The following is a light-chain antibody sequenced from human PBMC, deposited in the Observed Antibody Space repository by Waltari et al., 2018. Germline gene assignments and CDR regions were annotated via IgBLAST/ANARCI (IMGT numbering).Light chain of an antibody. V-gene: IGKV3-15*01. CDR2: GAY. CDR1: QNVGTS. CDR3: QQYEDWPRHS. Sequence: VTQSPATLSVCPGERVTLSCRASQNVGTSLAWYQQKPGQTPRLLIFGAYSRASGVPARFSGSGSGTDFTLAISSLQSEDFAVYYCQQYEDWPRHSFGGGTKVQIE. J-gene: IGKJ4*01.